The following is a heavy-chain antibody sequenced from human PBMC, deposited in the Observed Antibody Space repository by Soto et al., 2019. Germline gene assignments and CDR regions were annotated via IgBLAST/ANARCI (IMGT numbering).Heavy chain of an antibody. D-gene: IGHD5-12*01. Sequence: GGSLRLSCTASGFTFYNTWMSWVRQAPGKGMEWVGRVKSKTDGGETDNTAPVKGRFTISREDSQNTLYLQMTSLQTDDTAVYYCTTDRRSGYDPQFDFWGQGTLVTVAS. V-gene: IGHV3-15*01. J-gene: IGHJ4*02. CDR3: TTDRRSGYDPQFDF. CDR2: VKSKTDGGET. CDR1: GFTFYNTW.